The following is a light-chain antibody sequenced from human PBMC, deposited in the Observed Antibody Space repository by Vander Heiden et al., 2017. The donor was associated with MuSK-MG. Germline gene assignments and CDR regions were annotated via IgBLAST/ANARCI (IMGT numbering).Light chain of an antibody. V-gene: IGKV3-15*01. J-gene: IGKJ4*01. CDR1: QMISGK. Sequence: ERVLTQAPATLSVSPGERATLACRASQMISGKLAWYQQKPGQVPWLVMYDTSTRATGIPARFSGSGSGTEFTLTISSLQSEDFAVYYCQQYNNWPLTFGGGTKVEIK. CDR3: QQYNNWPLT. CDR2: DTS.